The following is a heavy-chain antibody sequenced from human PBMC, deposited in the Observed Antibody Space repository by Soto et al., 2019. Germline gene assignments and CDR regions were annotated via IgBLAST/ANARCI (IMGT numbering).Heavy chain of an antibody. CDR1: GYTFTDYA. D-gene: IGHD3-9*01. CDR3: ARASTVLRYFDWPKGTSDY. CDR2: INPDNGNT. V-gene: IGHV1-3*01. J-gene: IGHJ4*02. Sequence: QVQVVQSGAEVKKPGASVKVSCKASGYTFTDYAMHWVRQAPGQRLEWLGWINPDNGNTKYSQKFQGIVTITRDTSASTAYMELSSLRSEDTAVYYCARASTVLRYFDWPKGTSDYWGQGTLVTVSS.